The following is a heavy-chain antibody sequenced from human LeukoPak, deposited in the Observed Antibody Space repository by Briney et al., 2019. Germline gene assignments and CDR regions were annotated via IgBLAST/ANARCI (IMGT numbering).Heavy chain of an antibody. J-gene: IGHJ4*02. Sequence: SQTLSLTCSVSGGSISSGSCYWSWIRQPAGKGLEWIGRIYTSGSTNYNPSLKSRVTISVDTSKNQFSLKLSSVTAADTAVYYCATHDKTSSGYYGYWGQGTLVTVSS. V-gene: IGHV4-61*02. CDR1: GGSISSGSCY. D-gene: IGHD3-22*01. CDR2: IYTSGST. CDR3: ATHDKTSSGYYGY.